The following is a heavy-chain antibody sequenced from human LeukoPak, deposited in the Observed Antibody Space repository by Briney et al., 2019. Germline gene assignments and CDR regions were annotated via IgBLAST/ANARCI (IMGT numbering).Heavy chain of an antibody. D-gene: IGHD3-16*02. CDR1: GFTFSSYE. CDR3: ARDRYDYVWGSYRRPFHFDY. Sequence: PGGSLRLSCAASGFTFSSYEMNWVRQAPGKGLEWVSYISSSGSTIYYADSVKGRFTISRDNAKNSLYLQMNSLRAEDTAVYYCARDRYDYVWGSYRRPFHFDYWGQGTLSPSPQ. CDR2: ISSSGSTI. V-gene: IGHV3-48*03. J-gene: IGHJ4*02.